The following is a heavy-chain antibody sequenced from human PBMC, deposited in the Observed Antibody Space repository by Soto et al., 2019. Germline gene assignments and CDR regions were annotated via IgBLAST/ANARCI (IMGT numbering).Heavy chain of an antibody. CDR1: GFTFSSYA. Sequence: EVQLLESGGGLVQPGGSLRLSCAASGFTFSSYAMSWVRQAPGKGLEWVSAISGSGGSTYYADSVKGRFTISRDNSKNKRYLQMNSLRAEDTAVYYCAKDLSGGDYLICYAFDIWGQGTMVTVSS. J-gene: IGHJ3*02. CDR2: ISGSGGST. D-gene: IGHD4-17*01. CDR3: AKDLSGGDYLICYAFDI. V-gene: IGHV3-23*01.